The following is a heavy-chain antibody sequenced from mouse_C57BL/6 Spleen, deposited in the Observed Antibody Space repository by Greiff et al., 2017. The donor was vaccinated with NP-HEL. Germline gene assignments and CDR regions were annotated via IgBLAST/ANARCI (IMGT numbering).Heavy chain of an antibody. CDR3: ARLYDYELAY. Sequence: VQLKESGPGLVKPSQSLSLTCSVTGYSITSGYYWNWIRQFPGNKLEWMGYISYDGSNNYNPSLKNRISITRDTSKNQFFLKLNSVTTEETATYYCARLYDYELAYWGQGTLVTVSA. D-gene: IGHD2-4*01. CDR1: GYSITSGYY. V-gene: IGHV3-6*01. J-gene: IGHJ3*01. CDR2: ISYDGSN.